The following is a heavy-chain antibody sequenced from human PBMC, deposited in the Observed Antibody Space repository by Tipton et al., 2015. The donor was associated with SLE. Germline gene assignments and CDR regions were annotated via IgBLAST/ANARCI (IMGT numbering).Heavy chain of an antibody. Sequence: QSGAEVKKPGASVKVSCKASGYTFTSYGISWVQQAPGQGLEWMGWISANNGDTSYAQSLQGRVTVTTDTSTNTAYMELRSLRSDDTAMYYCARDLYRARSFDVWGQGTMVTVSS. CDR3: ARDLYRARSFDV. D-gene: IGHD3-10*01. V-gene: IGHV1-18*01. CDR1: GYTFTSYG. J-gene: IGHJ3*01. CDR2: ISANNGDT.